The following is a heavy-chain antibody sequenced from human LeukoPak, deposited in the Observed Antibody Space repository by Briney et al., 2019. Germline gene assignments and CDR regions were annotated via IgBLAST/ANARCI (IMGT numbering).Heavy chain of an antibody. CDR3: TRHAQTYYYGMDV. CDR1: GSISPYF. V-gene: IGHV4-59*08. J-gene: IGHJ6*02. CDR2: LHYTGGA. Sequence: SETLSLTWTGGSISPYFWSWIRQSPGKRLVWIAQLHYTGGATYNPPLNSRVTISVDTSNTHLSLRLSSVTAADTAVYYCTRHAQTYYYGMDVWGQGTTVTVSS.